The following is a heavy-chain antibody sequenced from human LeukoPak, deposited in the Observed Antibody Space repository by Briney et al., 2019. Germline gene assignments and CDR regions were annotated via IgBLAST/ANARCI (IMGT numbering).Heavy chain of an antibody. CDR3: AKAPVRGVISHLDY. D-gene: IGHD3-10*01. V-gene: IGHV3-30*02. CDR1: GFTLSSYG. CDR2: IRYDGSNK. Sequence: GGSLRLSCAASGFTLSSYGMHWVRQAPGKGLEWVALIRYDGSNKYYADSVKGRFTISRDNSENTLWLQMTSLRAEDTAVYYCAKAPVRGVISHLDYWGQGTLVTVSS. J-gene: IGHJ4*02.